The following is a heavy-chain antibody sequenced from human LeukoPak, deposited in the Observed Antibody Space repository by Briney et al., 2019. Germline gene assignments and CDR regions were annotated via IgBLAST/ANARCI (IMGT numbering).Heavy chain of an antibody. CDR3: ASVDSGYDIFDY. Sequence: ASVKVSCKASGYTFTSYDINWVRQATGQGLEWMGWMNPNSGNTGYAQKFQGRVTITTDTSTSTAYMELRSLRSDDTAVYYCASVDSGYDIFDYWGQGTLVTVSS. D-gene: IGHD5-12*01. CDR2: MNPNSGNT. CDR1: GYTFTSYD. J-gene: IGHJ4*02. V-gene: IGHV1-8*03.